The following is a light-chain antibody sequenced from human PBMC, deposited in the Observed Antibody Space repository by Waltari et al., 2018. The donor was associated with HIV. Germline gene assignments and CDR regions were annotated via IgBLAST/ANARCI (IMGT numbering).Light chain of an antibody. CDR2: VDT. CDR3: YSTDSSGNHRV. J-gene: IGLJ3*02. CDR1: ALPKHS. V-gene: IGLV3-10*01. Sequence: SYELTQPPSVSVSPGQTARITCTGDALPKHSASRYQQKSGQAPVLVIYVDTKRPSGIPERFSGSSSGTMATLTISGAQVEDEADYYCYSTDSSGNHRVFGGGTKLTVL.